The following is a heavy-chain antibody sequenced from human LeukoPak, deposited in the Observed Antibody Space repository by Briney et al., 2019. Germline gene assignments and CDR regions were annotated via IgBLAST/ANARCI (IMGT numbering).Heavy chain of an antibody. J-gene: IGHJ4*02. Sequence: GGSLRLSCAASGFTFDDHGMSWVRQAPGKGLEWVSGIKWDGGRTGYADSVKGRFTISRDNAKNTLYLQMHSLRAEDTAAYYCAKAGSIRFDYWGQGTLVTVSS. CDR1: GFTFDDHG. CDR2: IKWDGGRT. V-gene: IGHV3-20*04. D-gene: IGHD1-26*01. CDR3: AKAGSIRFDY.